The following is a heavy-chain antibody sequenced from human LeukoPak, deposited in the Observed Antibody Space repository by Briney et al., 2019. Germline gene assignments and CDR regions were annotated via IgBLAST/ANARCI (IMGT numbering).Heavy chain of an antibody. CDR1: GYTFTSYG. Sequence: ASVKVSSKATGYTFTSYGISWVRQAPGQGLEWMGWISSNSDNTNYAQKLQGRVTMTTDTSTSTAYMELRSLRSDDTAVYYCARDWGSIKVITDYWGQGTLVTVSS. D-gene: IGHD3-16*01. CDR2: ISSNSDNT. CDR3: ARDWGSIKVITDY. J-gene: IGHJ4*02. V-gene: IGHV1-18*01.